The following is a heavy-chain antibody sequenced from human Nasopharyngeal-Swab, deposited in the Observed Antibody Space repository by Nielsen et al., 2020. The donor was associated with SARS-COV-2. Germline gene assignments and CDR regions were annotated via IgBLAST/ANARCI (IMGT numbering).Heavy chain of an antibody. CDR3: AKSSSGSYFSAFDI. V-gene: IGHV3-30*02. Sequence: GESLKISCAASGFTFSSYGMHWVRQAPGKGLEWVAVIWYDGSNKYYADSVKGRFTISRDNSKNTLYLQMNSLRAEDTAVYYCAKSSSGSYFSAFDIWGQGTMVTVSS. CDR2: IWYDGSNK. CDR1: GFTFSSYG. D-gene: IGHD1-26*01. J-gene: IGHJ3*02.